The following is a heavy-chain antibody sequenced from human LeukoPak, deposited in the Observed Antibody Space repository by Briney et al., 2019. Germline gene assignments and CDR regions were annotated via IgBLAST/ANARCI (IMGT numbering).Heavy chain of an antibody. CDR1: GFTFSSYA. J-gene: IGHJ3*02. CDR3: ARVMSVRGVRDAFDI. Sequence: PGGSLRLSCAASGFTFSSYAMHWVRQAPGKGLEYVSAICSDGGSTYYANSVKGRFTISRDNSKNTLYLQMRSLRAEDMAVYYCARVMSVRGVRDAFDIWGQGTMVTVSS. CDR2: ICSDGGST. V-gene: IGHV3-64*01. D-gene: IGHD3-10*02.